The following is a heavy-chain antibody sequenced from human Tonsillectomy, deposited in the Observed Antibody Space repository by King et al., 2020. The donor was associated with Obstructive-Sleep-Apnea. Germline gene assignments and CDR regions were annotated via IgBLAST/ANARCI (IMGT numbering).Heavy chain of an antibody. CDR3: ARGAMTLGAFDI. V-gene: IGHV4-31*03. CDR2: IYYIGST. CDR1: GGSISSVGYS. Sequence: QLQESGPGLVKPSQTLSLTCTVSGGSISSVGYSWSWIRQHPGKGLEWIGYIYYIGSTYYNPSLKSRVTISVDKSKNQFSLKLSSVTAADTAVYYCARGAMTLGAFDIWGQGTMVTVSS. D-gene: IGHD2-2*01. J-gene: IGHJ3*02.